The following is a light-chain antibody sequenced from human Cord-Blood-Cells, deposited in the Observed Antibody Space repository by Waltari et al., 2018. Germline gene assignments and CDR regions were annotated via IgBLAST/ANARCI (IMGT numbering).Light chain of an antibody. CDR1: SSDVGGYNY. J-gene: IGLJ2*01. V-gene: IGLV2-14*01. CDR2: DVR. CDR3: SSYTSSSTAV. Sequence: QSALTQPASVSGSPGPSITISCTGTSSDVGGYNYVSWYQQHPRKAPNLMIYDVRKRPSGVSNRFSGSKSGNTASLTISGLQAEDEADYYCSSYTSSSTAVFGGGTKLTVL.